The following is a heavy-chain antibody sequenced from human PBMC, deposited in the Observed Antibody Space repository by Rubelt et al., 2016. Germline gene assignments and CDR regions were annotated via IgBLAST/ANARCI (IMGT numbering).Heavy chain of an antibody. D-gene: IGHD2-15*01. CDR2: ISYDGSNK. Sequence: SSYAMHWVRQAPGKGLEWVAVISYDGSNKYYADSVKGRFTISRDNSKNTLYLQMNSLRAEDTAVYYCAKVPDIVVVVAATYYFDYWGQGTLVTVSS. V-gene: IGHV3-30*04. CDR3: AKVPDIVVVVAATYYFDY. J-gene: IGHJ4*02. CDR1: SSYA.